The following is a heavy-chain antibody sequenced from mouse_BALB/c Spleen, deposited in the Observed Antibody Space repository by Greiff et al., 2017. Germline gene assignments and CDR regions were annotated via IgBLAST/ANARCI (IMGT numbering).Heavy chain of an antibody. CDR3: ARTDYYGFFDY. CDR1: GFNIKDYY. J-gene: IGHJ2*01. Sequence: VQLQQSGAELVRPGALVKLSCKASGFNIKDYYMHWVKQRPEQGLEWIGWIDPENGNTIYDPKFQGKASITADTSSNTAYLQLSSLTSEDTAVYYCARTDYYGFFDYWGQGTTLTVSS. CDR2: IDPENGNT. V-gene: IGHV14-1*02. D-gene: IGHD1-2*01.